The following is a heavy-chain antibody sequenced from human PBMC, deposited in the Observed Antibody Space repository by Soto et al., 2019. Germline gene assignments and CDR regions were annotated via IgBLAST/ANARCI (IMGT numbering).Heavy chain of an antibody. CDR1: GGSISSGGYY. J-gene: IGHJ4*02. D-gene: IGHD2-21*01. V-gene: IGHV4-61*08. Sequence: PSETLSLTCTVSGGSISSGGYYWSWVRQHPGKGLEWIGYIYYSGSTNYNPSLKSRVTISVDTSKNQFSLKLSSVTAADTAVYYCARIPLYYFDYWGQGTLVTVSS. CDR3: ARIPLYYFDY. CDR2: IYYSGST.